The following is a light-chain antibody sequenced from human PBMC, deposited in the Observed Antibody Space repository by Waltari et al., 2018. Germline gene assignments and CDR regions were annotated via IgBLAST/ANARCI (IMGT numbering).Light chain of an antibody. CDR1: SHDVGGYNS. CDR2: DVS. V-gene: IGLV2-14*01. CDR3: SSQSSNDVVL. Sequence: QSALTQPASVSGSPGQSVTIFCAGTSHDVGGYNSVPWYQEHPGQAPRVTIYDVSDRPSGVSDRFSGSKSGNTASLTISGLQAEDEADYYCSSQSSNDVVLFGGGTKLTVL. J-gene: IGLJ2*01.